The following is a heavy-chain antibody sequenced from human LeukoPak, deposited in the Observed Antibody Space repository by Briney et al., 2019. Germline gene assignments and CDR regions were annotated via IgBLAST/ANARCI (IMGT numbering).Heavy chain of an antibody. CDR2: IKQDGSEK. CDR1: GFTVSSNY. Sequence: PGGSLRLSCAASGFTVSSNYMSWVRQAPGKGLEWVANIKQDGSEKYYVDSVKGRFTISRDNAKNSLYLQMNSLRAEDTAVYYCARDSPQQRSLYYFDYWGQGTLVTVSS. CDR3: ARDSPQQRSLYYFDY. V-gene: IGHV3-7*01. D-gene: IGHD6-13*01. J-gene: IGHJ4*02.